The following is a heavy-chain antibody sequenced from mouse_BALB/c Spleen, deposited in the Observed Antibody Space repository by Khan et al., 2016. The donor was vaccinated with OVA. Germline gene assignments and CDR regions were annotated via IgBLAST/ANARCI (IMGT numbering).Heavy chain of an antibody. CDR2: INPSTGYT. V-gene: IGHV1-7*01. CDR1: GYTFINYW. D-gene: IGHD1-1*01. J-gene: IGHJ2*01. Sequence: QMQLEESGAELAKSGASVKMSCKASGYTFINYWILWVKQRPGQGLEWIGYINPSTGYTEYNQNFKDKATLTADKSSSTAYMQLSSLTSEDSAVYYCARRGLRWDFDYWGQGTTLTVSS. CDR3: ARRGLRWDFDY.